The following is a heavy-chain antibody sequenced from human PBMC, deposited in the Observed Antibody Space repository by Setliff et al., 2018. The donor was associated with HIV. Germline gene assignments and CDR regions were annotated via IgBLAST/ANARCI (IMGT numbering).Heavy chain of an antibody. J-gene: IGHJ3*02. D-gene: IGHD3-22*01. CDR1: GASIRGHY. CDR2: IYYSGNT. V-gene: IGHV4-59*08. Sequence: LSLTCSVSGASIRGHYWSWIRQSPGKGLEWIGNIYYSGNTNYNPSFKSRVTISVDTSKNQFTLRVNSVTAADTAVYYCARSLVPSGYYYGRHAFDIWGQGTKVTVSS. CDR3: ARSLVPSGYYYGRHAFDI.